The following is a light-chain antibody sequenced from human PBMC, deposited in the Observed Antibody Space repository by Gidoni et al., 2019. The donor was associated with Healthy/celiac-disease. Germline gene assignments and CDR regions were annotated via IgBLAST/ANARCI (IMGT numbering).Light chain of an antibody. CDR1: QSVSSY. J-gene: IGKJ4*01. V-gene: IGKV3-11*01. Sequence: EIVLTQSPATLSLSPGERATLSCRASQSVSSYLAWYQQKPGQAPRLLIYDAYNRANGIPARFSGIGYGKDFTLTISRLEPEDFAVYYCQQRSNWPLTFGGGTKVEIK. CDR2: DAY. CDR3: QQRSNWPLT.